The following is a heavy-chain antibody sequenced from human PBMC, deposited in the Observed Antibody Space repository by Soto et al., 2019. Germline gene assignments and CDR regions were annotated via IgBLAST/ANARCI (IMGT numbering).Heavy chain of an antibody. CDR3: ARLSGITGTNFDY. CDR1: GGSISSSSYY. J-gene: IGHJ4*02. CDR2: IYYSGST. D-gene: IGHD1-20*01. V-gene: IGHV4-39*01. Sequence: SETLSLTCTVSGGSISSSSYYWGWIRQPPGKGLEWIGSIYYSGSTYYNPSLKSRVTISVDTSKNQFSLKLSSVTAADTAVYYCARLSGITGTNFDYWGQGTLVTVS.